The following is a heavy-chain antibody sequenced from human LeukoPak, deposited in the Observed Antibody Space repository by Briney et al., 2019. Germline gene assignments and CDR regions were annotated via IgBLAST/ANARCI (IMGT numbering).Heavy chain of an antibody. V-gene: IGHV3-9*01. J-gene: IGHJ5*02. D-gene: IGHD3-9*01. CDR3: AKCYDILTGYCPFDP. CDR2: ISWNSGSI. Sequence: SGGSLRLSCAASGFTFDDYAMHWVRQAPGKGLEWVSGISWNSGSIGYADSVEGRFTISRDNAKNSLYLQMNSLRAEDTASYYCAKCYDILTGYCPFDPWGQGTLVTVSS. CDR1: GFTFDDYA.